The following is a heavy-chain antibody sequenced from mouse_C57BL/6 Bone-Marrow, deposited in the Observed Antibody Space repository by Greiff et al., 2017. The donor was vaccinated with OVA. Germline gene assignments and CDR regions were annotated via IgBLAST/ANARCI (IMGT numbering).Heavy chain of an antibody. J-gene: IGHJ4*01. CDR1: GFNIKDDY. CDR3: TTFIYYDYESAMHY. D-gene: IGHD2-4*01. V-gene: IGHV14-4*01. CDR2: IDPENGDT. Sequence: EVKLQESGAELVRPGASVKLSCTASGFNIKDDYMHWVKQRPEQGLEWIGWIDPENGDTEYASKFQGKATITADTSSNTAYLQLSSLTSEDTAVYYCTTFIYYDYESAMHYWGQGTSVTVSS.